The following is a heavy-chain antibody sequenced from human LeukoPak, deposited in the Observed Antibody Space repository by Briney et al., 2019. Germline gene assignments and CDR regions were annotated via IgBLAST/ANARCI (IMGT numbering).Heavy chain of an antibody. CDR3: AIDLGGSYGTDY. CDR1: GFTFSIYA. Sequence: GGSLRLSCAASGFTFSIYAMTWVRQAPGKGLEWVSVISSSGSFTYYADSVKGRFTISRDDSKNTLYLQMNSLRAEDTAIYYCAIDLGGSYGTDYWGQGTRVTVSS. D-gene: IGHD1-26*01. V-gene: IGHV3-23*01. J-gene: IGHJ4*02. CDR2: ISSSGSFT.